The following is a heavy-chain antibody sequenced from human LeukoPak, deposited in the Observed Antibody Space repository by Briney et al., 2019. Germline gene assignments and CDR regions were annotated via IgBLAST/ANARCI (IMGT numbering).Heavy chain of an antibody. Sequence: GGSLRLSCAASGFTFDDYAMHWVRQAPGKGLEWVSGISWNSGSIGYADSVKGRFTISRDNAKNSLYLQMNSLRAEDMALYYCAIDVVAASTGFFDYWGQGTLVTVSS. CDR1: GFTFDDYA. D-gene: IGHD1-14*01. J-gene: IGHJ4*02. V-gene: IGHV3-9*03. CDR2: ISWNSGSI. CDR3: AIDVVAASTGFFDY.